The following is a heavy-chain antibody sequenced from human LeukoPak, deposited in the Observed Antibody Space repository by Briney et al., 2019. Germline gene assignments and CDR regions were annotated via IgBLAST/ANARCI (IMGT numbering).Heavy chain of an antibody. D-gene: IGHD3-22*01. CDR2: ISAYNGNT. CDR3: ARVPYYYDSSGYYSDY. Sequence: ASVKVSCKASGYTFISYGISWVRQAPGQRIEWMGWISAYNGNTNYAQKLQGRVTMTTDTSTSTAYMELRSLRSDDTAVYYCARVPYYYDSSGYYSDYWGQGTLVTVSS. V-gene: IGHV1-18*01. CDR1: GYTFISYG. J-gene: IGHJ4*02.